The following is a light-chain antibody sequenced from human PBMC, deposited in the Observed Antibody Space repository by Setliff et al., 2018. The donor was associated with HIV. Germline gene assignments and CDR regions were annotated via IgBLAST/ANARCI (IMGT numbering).Light chain of an antibody. CDR1: SGDIGTYDF. J-gene: IGLJ1*01. CDR2: DVS. V-gene: IGLV2-23*02. Sequence: QSALTQPPSASGSPGQSVTTSCTEASGDIGTYDFISWYQQHPGKAPKLMIYDVSKRPSGVSNRYSGSKSGNTASLTISGLQAEDEADYYCCSYAGTTTFPPGVFGTGTKVTVL. CDR3: CSYAGTTTFPPGV.